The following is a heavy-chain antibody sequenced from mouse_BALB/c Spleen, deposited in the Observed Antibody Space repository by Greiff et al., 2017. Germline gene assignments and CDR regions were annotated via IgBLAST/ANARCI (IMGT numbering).Heavy chain of an antibody. CDR2: ISSGGSYT. CDR1: GFAFSSYD. Sequence: EVQGVESGGGLVKPGGSLKLSCAASGFAFSSYDMSWVRQTPEKRLEWVAYISSGGSYTYYPDSVKGRFTISRDNAKNTLYLQMSSLKSEDTAMYYCTREERDWYFDVWGAGTTVTVSS. CDR3: TREERDWYFDV. J-gene: IGHJ1*01. V-gene: IGHV5-6-4*01.